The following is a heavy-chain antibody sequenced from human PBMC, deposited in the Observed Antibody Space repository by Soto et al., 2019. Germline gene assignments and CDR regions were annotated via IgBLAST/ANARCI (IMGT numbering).Heavy chain of an antibody. D-gene: IGHD6-13*01. Sequence: EVQLVESGGGLVQPGGSLRLSCAASGFTVSSNYMSWVRPAPGKGLEWVSVIYSGGSTYYADSVKGRFTISRDNSKNTLYLQMNSLRAEDTAVYYCARESRVALQAADYWGQGTLVTVSS. J-gene: IGHJ4*02. CDR2: IYSGGST. CDR1: GFTVSSNY. V-gene: IGHV3-66*01. CDR3: ARESRVALQAADY.